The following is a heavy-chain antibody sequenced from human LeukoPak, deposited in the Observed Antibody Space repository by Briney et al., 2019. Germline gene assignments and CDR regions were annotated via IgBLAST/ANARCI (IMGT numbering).Heavy chain of an antibody. J-gene: IGHJ5*02. CDR3: ARDIVMVTYWLDA. CDR1: VYTFTGYY. D-gene: IGHD5-18*01. V-gene: IGHV1-2*02. Sequence: GASVKVSCKAAVYTFTGYYMHSVRQAPGQGLEWMGWINPNSGGTNYAQKFQGRVTMTRDTSISTAYMELSRLRSDDTAVYYCARDIVMVTYWLDAWGQGTLVTVSS. CDR2: INPNSGGT.